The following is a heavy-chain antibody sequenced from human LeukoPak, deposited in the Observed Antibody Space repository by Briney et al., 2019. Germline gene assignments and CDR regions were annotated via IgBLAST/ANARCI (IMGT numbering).Heavy chain of an antibody. D-gene: IGHD4-23*01. J-gene: IGHJ5*02. V-gene: IGHV3-30*04. CDR3: AREVRRSYNWFDP. CDR2: ISYDGSNK. CDR1: GFTFSSYA. Sequence: PGRSLRLSCAASGFTFSSYAMHWVRQAPGKGLEWVAVISYDGSNKYYADSVKGRFTISRDNSKNTLYLQMNSLRAEDTAVYYCAREVRRSYNWFDPWGQGTLVTVSS.